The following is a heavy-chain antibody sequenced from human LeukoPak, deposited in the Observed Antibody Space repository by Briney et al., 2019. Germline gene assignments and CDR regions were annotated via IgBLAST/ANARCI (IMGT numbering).Heavy chain of an antibody. CDR2: INPNSGGT. CDR1: GYTFTGYY. CDR3: ARDYYGSGSYYDY. V-gene: IGHV1-2*02. Sequence: ASVKVSFKASGYTFTGYYMHWVRQAPGQGLEWMGWINPNSGGTNYAQKFQGRVTMTRDTSISTAYMELSRLRSDDTAVYYCARDYYGSGSYYDYWGQGTLVTVSS. D-gene: IGHD3-10*01. J-gene: IGHJ4*02.